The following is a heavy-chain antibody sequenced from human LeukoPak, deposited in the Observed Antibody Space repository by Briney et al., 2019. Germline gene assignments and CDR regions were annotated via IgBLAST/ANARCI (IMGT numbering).Heavy chain of an antibody. Sequence: PSETLSLTCAVYGGSFSGYYWSWIRQPPGKGLEWIGEINHSGSTNCNPSLKSRVTISVDTSKNQFSLKLSSVTAADTAVYYCARRGRLGVALHWGQGTMVTVSS. CDR1: GGSFSGYY. J-gene: IGHJ3*01. CDR2: INHSGST. CDR3: ARRGRLGVALH. V-gene: IGHV4-34*01. D-gene: IGHD3-3*01.